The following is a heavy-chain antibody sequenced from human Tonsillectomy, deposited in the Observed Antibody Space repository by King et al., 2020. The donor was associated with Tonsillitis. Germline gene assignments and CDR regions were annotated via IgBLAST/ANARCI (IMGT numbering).Heavy chain of an antibody. V-gene: IGHV3-9*01. CDR1: GCTFDDYA. D-gene: IGHD3-10*01. J-gene: IGHJ4*02. Sequence: VQLVESGGGLVQPGRSLRLACAASGCTFDDYAFHWVRLAPGKGREWVSGISWNSGSIGYAASVKGRFTISRNNSRNSLYLQMNSLRPEDTALYYCAKEIYFMARGVNFGFDYWGQGTLVAVSS. CDR3: AKEIYFMARGVNFGFDY. CDR2: ISWNSGSI.